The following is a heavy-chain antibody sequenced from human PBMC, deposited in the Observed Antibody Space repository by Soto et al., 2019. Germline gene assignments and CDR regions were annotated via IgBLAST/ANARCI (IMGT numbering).Heavy chain of an antibody. J-gene: IGHJ4*02. D-gene: IGHD3-9*01. Sequence: PSETLSITCAFYRGSFSGYYCCWLRQSPRKGLEWVGEVIDSGNTNSNPSLKSRVTISVDTSKNQFSLKLRSVTAADTAIYYCARRVYYDTLTAWYFDYWGQG. CDR2: VIDSGNT. CDR1: RGSFSGYY. V-gene: IGHV4-34*12. CDR3: ARRVYYDTLTAWYFDY.